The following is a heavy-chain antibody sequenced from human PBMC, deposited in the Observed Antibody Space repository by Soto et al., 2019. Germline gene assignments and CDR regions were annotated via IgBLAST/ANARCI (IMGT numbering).Heavy chain of an antibody. J-gene: IGHJ5*02. CDR2: IKPDESEK. Sequence: EVQLVESGGGLVQPGGSLRLSCTASGFTFSDSWMTWVRQAPGKGLEWLARIKPDESEKKNADSVKGRFSISRDNAKNSMYLQMDSLRGEDTAVYYCVRGGSNYASWGQGTLVTVSS. CDR3: VRGGSNYAS. V-gene: IGHV3-7*01. D-gene: IGHD4-4*01. CDR1: GFTFSDSW.